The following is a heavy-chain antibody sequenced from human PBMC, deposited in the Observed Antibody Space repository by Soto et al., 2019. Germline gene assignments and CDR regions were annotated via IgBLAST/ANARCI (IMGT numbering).Heavy chain of an antibody. CDR2: MSYDGSKE. D-gene: IGHD1-26*01. J-gene: IGHJ4*02. CDR3: AKDGSHNVDY. Sequence: QVQLVESGGGVVQPGRSLRLSCAASGFTFSHSAMHWVRQAPGKGLEWVALMSYDGSKEYYADSVKGRFTISRDNSKNTLYLQMNSLRAEDTAVYYCAKDGSHNVDYWGQGTLVTVSS. V-gene: IGHV3-30*18. CDR1: GFTFSHSA.